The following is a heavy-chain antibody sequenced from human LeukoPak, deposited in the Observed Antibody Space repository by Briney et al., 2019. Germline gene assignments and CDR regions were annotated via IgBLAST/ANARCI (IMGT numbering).Heavy chain of an antibody. CDR2: IYHSGST. CDR1: GDSISSHYL. V-gene: IGHV4-4*02. J-gene: IGHJ4*02. D-gene: IGHD5-18*01. Sequence: SETLSLTCAVSGDSISSHYLWCWVRQPPGKGLEWIGEIYHSGSTNYNPSLKSRVTISVDKSKNQFSLKLTSLTAADTAVYYCARKGYTYGTFDYWGLGTLVTVSS. CDR3: ARKGYTYGTFDY.